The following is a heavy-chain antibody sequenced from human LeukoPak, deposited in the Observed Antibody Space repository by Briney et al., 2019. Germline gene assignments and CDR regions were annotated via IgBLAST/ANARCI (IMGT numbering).Heavy chain of an antibody. V-gene: IGHV4-34*01. CDR3: ARSGGPLWSSSWLIY. D-gene: IGHD6-13*01. Sequence: SETLSLTCGVYGGSLSGYYWSWIRHPPGKGLEWIGEINHGGSTHYTPSLKSRVGMSVDTSKNHLSLNLTSVTAADTAVYYCARSGGPLWSSSWLIYWGQGILVTVAS. J-gene: IGHJ4*02. CDR1: GGSLSGYY. CDR2: INHGGST.